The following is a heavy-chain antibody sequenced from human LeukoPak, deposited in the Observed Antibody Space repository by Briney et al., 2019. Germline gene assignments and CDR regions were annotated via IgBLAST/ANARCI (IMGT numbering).Heavy chain of an antibody. Sequence: SETLSLTCTVSGGSISSYYWSWIRQPAGKGLEWIGRIYTSGSTNYNPSLKSRVTMSVDTSKNQFSLKLSSVTAADTAVYYCARGSIAAAGTDWYYYYGMDGWGQGTTVTVSS. CDR3: ARGSIAAAGTDWYYYYGMDG. V-gene: IGHV4-4*07. D-gene: IGHD6-13*01. J-gene: IGHJ6*02. CDR2: IYTSGST. CDR1: GGSISSYY.